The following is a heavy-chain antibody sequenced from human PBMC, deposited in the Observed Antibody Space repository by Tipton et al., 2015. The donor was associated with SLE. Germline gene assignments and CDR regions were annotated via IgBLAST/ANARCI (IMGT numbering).Heavy chain of an antibody. D-gene: IGHD1-1*01. CDR1: GFTFHAYA. Sequence: SLRLSCAASGFTFHAYAMSWVRQAPGKGLEWVSVIATSDSTYYADSVKGRFTISRDNSKNTLYLQMNSLRAEDTAVYFCARTWHDYYFDYWGQGTLVTVSS. J-gene: IGHJ4*02. V-gene: IGHV3-23*05. CDR2: IATSDST. CDR3: ARTWHDYYFDY.